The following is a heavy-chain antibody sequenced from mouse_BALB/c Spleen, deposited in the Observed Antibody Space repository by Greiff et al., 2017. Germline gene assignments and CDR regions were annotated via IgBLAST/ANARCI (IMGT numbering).Heavy chain of an antibody. Sequence: EVMLVESGGGLVKPGGSLKLSCAASGFAFSSYDMSWVRQTPEKRLEWVAYISSGGGSTYYPDTVKGRFTISRDNAKNTLYLQMSSLKSEDTAMYYCARLYGNYDWYFDVWGAGTTVTVSS. J-gene: IGHJ1*01. V-gene: IGHV5-12-1*01. D-gene: IGHD2-1*01. CDR1: GFAFSSYD. CDR3: ARLYGNYDWYFDV. CDR2: ISSGGGST.